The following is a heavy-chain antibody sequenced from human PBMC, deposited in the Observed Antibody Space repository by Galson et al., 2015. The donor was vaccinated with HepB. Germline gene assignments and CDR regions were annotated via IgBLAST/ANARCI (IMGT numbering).Heavy chain of an antibody. V-gene: IGHV3-30*04. CDR2: ISYDGSNK. CDR1: GFTFSSYA. D-gene: IGHD3-10*01. Sequence: SCKASGFTFSSYAMHWVRQAPGKGLEWVAVISYDGSNKYYADSVKGRFTISRDNSKNTLYLQMNSLRAEDTAVYYCARDGGGNGSGSYYNGGLGNWGQGTLVTVSS. CDR3: ARDGGGNGSGSYYNGGLGN. J-gene: IGHJ4*02.